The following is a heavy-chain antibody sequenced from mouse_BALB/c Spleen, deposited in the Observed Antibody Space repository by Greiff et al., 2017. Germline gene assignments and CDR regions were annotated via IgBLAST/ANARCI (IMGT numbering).Heavy chain of an antibody. CDR2: ISYSGST. CDR3: ARDYGWAMDY. CDR1: GYSITSDYA. D-gene: IGHD1-2*01. Sequence: EVQLQQSGPGLVKPSQSLSLTCTVTGYSITSDYAWNWIRQFPGNKLEWMGYISYSGSTSYNPSLKSRISITRDTSKNQFFLQLNSVTTEDTATYYCARDYGWAMDYWGQGTSVTVAS. V-gene: IGHV3-2*02. J-gene: IGHJ4*01.